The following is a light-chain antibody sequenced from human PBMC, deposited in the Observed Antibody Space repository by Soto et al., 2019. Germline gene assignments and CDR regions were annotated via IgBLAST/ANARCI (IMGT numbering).Light chain of an antibody. CDR2: DAS. V-gene: IGKV1-33*01. J-gene: IGKJ4*01. CDR3: QQYDDLPFT. Sequence: DIQMTQSPSTLSASVGDTVTITCRASQSIGNWMAWYQQTPGKAPNLLIYDASNLETGVPSRFSGSGSGIDFTLTISSLQPEDFGRYYCQQYDDLPFTFGGGTKVEIK. CDR1: QSIGNW.